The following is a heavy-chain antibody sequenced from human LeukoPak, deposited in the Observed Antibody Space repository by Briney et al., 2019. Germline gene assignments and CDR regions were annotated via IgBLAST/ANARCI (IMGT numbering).Heavy chain of an antibody. V-gene: IGHV4-39*07. D-gene: IGHD3-9*01. J-gene: IGHJ4*02. CDR1: GGYINTRSYF. Sequence: SETLSLTCSASGGYINTRSYFWGWIRQSPGKGLEWIASMYYSGTTYYNPSLKSRVTISVDTSKNQFSLKLSSVTAADTAVYYCARLLSTIVAIGPEFDYWGQGTLVTVSS. CDR3: ARLLSTIVAIGPEFDY. CDR2: MYYSGTT.